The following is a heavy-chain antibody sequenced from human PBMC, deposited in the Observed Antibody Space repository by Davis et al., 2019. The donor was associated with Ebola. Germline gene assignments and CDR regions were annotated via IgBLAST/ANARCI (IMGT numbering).Heavy chain of an antibody. V-gene: IGHV1-3*01. CDR1: GYTFTSYA. Sequence: GESLKISCVVSGYTFTSYAMHWVRQAPGQRLEWMGWINAGNGNTKYSQKFQGRVTITRDTSASTAYMELSRLRSEDTAVYYCARDSGGWYYFDYWGQGTLVTVSS. J-gene: IGHJ4*02. D-gene: IGHD6-19*01. CDR3: ARDSGGWYYFDY. CDR2: INAGNGNT.